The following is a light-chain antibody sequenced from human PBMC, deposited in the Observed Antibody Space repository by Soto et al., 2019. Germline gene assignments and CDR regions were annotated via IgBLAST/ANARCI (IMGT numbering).Light chain of an antibody. J-gene: IGKJ4*02. CDR1: QSVSSSY. CDR2: GAS. V-gene: IGKV3-20*01. Sequence: EIVLTQSPGTLSLSPGERATLSCRASQSVSSSYLAWYQQKPGQAPRHLIYGASSRATGIPGRFSGSGSGTDFTLTISSREPEDFSVYYCQQYGRSPLTFGGGTKVEIK. CDR3: QQYGRSPLT.